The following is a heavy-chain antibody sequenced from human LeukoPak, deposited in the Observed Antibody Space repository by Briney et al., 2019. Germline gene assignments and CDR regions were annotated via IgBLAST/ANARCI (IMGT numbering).Heavy chain of an antibody. Sequence: ASVKVSCKASGYTFTSYYMHWVRQAPGQGLEWMGIINPSGGSTSYAQKFQGRVTMTRDTSTSTVYMELSSLRSEDTAVYYCAREAPARGSSNDAFDIWGQGTMVTVSS. CDR1: GYTFTSYY. CDR2: INPSGGST. CDR3: AREAPARGSSNDAFDI. V-gene: IGHV1-46*01. J-gene: IGHJ3*02. D-gene: IGHD3-16*01.